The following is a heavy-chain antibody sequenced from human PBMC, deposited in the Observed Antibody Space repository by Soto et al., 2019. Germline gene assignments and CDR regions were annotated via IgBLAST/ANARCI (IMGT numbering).Heavy chain of an antibody. J-gene: IGHJ3*02. D-gene: IGHD6-6*01. CDR3: TTDRYSSSSHAFDI. CDR1: GFTFSNAW. V-gene: IGHV3-15*01. CDR2: IKSKTDGGTT. Sequence: GESLKISCAASGFTFSNAWMSWVRQAPGKGLEWVGRIKSKTDGGTTDYAAPVKGRFTISRDDSKNTLYLQMNSLKTEDTAVYYCTTDRYSSSSHAFDIWGQGTMVTVSS.